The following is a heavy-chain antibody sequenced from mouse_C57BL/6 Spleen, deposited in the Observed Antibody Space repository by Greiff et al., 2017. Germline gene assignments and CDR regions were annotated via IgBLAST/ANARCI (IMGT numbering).Heavy chain of an antibody. Sequence: QVQLQQSGAELVKPGASVKLSCKASGYTFTSYCMQWVKQRPGQGLEWIGEIDPSDGYTNYNQKFKGKATLTVDTSSSTAYMQLSSLTSEDSAVYYCSRRGDYDPRAIDNWGQETTHTVSS. CDR1: GYTFTSYC. CDR2: IDPSDGYT. V-gene: IGHV1-50*01. J-gene: IGHJ2*01. D-gene: IGHD2-4*01. CDR3: SRRGDYDPRAIDN.